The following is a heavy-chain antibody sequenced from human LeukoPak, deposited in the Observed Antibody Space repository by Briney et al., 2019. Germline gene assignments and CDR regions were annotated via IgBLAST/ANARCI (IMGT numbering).Heavy chain of an antibody. CDR1: GFTFSSYS. CDR2: ISSSSSTI. D-gene: IGHD3-10*01. CDR3: ARDWELFDY. V-gene: IGHV3-48*01. J-gene: IGHJ4*02. Sequence: GGSLRLSCAASGFTFSSYSMNWVRQAPGKGLEWVSYISSSSSTIYYADSVKGRFTISRDNAKNSLYLQMNSLRAEDTAVYYCARDWELFDYWGQGTLVTVSS.